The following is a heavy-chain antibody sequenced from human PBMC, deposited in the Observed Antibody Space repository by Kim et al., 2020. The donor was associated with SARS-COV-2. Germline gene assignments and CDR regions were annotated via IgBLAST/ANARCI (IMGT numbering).Heavy chain of an antibody. CDR2: IYHSGST. J-gene: IGHJ4*01. V-gene: IGHV4-39*01. Sequence: SETLSLICTVSGVSVSSGSYYWGWIRQPPGKGLDYIGIIYHSGSTYYNPSLKSRVTVSVDTSKNQFSLKLSSVTAADTAVYYCVRADYSSSLPRLNLDY. D-gene: IGHD4-4*01. CDR1: GVSVSSGSYY. CDR3: VRADYSSSLPRLNLDY.